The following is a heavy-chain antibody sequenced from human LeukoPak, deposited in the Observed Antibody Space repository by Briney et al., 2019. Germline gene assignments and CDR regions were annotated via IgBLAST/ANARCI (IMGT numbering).Heavy chain of an antibody. CDR3: ATEPIFGVVTVYYYYYMDV. V-gene: IGHV1-69*05. CDR1: GGTFSSYA. J-gene: IGHJ6*03. CDR2: IIPIFGTA. D-gene: IGHD3-3*01. Sequence: GSSVKVSCKASGGTFSSYAISWVRQAPGQGLEWMGRIIPIFGTANYAQKFQGRVTITTDESTSTDYMELSSLRSEDTAVYYCATEPIFGVVTVYYYYYMDVWGKGTTVTVSS.